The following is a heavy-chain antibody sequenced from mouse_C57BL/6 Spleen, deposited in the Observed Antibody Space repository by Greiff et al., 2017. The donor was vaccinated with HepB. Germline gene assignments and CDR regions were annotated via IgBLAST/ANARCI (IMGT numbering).Heavy chain of an antibody. CDR3: SRRDYGSSSYWYFDV. Sequence: VQLQQSGAELVKPGASVKISCKASGYAFSSYWMNWVKQRPGKGLEWIGQIYPGDGDTNYNGKFKGKATLTADKSSSTAYMQLSSLTSEDSAVYFCSRRDYGSSSYWYFDVWGTGTTVTVSS. CDR2: IYPGDGDT. D-gene: IGHD1-1*01. J-gene: IGHJ1*03. V-gene: IGHV1-80*01. CDR1: GYAFSSYW.